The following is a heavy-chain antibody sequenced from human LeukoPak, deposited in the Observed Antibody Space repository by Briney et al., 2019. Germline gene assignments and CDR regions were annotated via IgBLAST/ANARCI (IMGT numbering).Heavy chain of an antibody. CDR2: ISGSGGST. CDR3: AKYGSGSYYEGSAFDI. CDR1: GFTLSSYG. J-gene: IGHJ3*02. V-gene: IGHV3-23*01. D-gene: IGHD3-10*01. Sequence: GVTLRLSCAASGFTLSSYGMSWVRQAPGKGLEGGSAISGSGGSTCYADSVKGRFTISRDNSKNTLYLQMNSLRAEDTAVYYCAKYGSGSYYEGSAFDIWGQGTMVTVSS.